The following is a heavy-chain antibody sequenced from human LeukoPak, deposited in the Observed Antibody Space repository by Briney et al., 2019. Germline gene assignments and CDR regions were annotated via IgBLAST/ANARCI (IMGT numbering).Heavy chain of an antibody. Sequence: SETLALTCAVYGGSFSGYYWSWIRQPPGKGLEWIGEINHSGSTNYNPSLKSRVTISVDTSKNQFSLKLSSVTAADTAVYYCARHNFDPTFDYWGQGTLVTVSS. J-gene: IGHJ4*02. CDR2: INHSGST. V-gene: IGHV4-34*01. CDR3: ARHNFDPTFDY. CDR1: GGSFSGYY. D-gene: IGHD1-1*01.